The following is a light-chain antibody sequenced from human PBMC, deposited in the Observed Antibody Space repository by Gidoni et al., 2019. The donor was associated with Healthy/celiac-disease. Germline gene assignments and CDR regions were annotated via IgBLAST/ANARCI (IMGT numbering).Light chain of an antibody. J-gene: IGKJ1*01. Sequence: DIVMTQSPLSLPVTPGEPASISCRSSQSLLHSNGYNYLDWYLQKPGQSPQLLIYLGSNRASGVPDRCSGSGSGTDFTLKISRVEAEDVGVYYCRQALQTPKTFXQXTKVEIK. V-gene: IGKV2-28*01. CDR1: QSLLHSNGYNY. CDR3: RQALQTPKT. CDR2: LGS.